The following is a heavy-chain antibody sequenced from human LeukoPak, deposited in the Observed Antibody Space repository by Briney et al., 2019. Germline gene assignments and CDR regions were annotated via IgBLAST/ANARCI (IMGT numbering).Heavy chain of an antibody. CDR1: GGSISSGGYY. J-gene: IGHJ3*02. CDR3: AIDSGYDPLRAFDI. V-gene: IGHV4-31*03. D-gene: IGHD5-12*01. CDR2: IYYSGST. Sequence: PSETLSLTCTVSGGSISSGGYYWSWIRQHPGKGLEWIGYIYYSGSTYYNPSLKSRVTISVDTSKNQFSLKLSSVTAADTAVYYCAIDSGYDPLRAFDIWGQGAMVTVSS.